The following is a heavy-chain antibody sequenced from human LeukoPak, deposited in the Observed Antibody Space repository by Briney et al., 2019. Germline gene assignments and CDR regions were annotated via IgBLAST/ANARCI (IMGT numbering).Heavy chain of an antibody. Sequence: GESLKISCKGSEYSFTNYWIGWVRQMPGKGLEWMGIIYPGDSDTRYSPSFQGQVTISADKSITTAYLQWSSLKASDTAVYYCARVATPGGSYSPFDYWGQGTLVTVSS. CDR2: IYPGDSDT. J-gene: IGHJ4*02. CDR1: EYSFTNYW. V-gene: IGHV5-51*01. CDR3: ARVATPGGSYSPFDY. D-gene: IGHD1-26*01.